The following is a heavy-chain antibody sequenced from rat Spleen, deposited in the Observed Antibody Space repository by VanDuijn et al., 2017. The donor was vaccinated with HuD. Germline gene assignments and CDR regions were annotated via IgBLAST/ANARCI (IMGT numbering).Heavy chain of an antibody. Sequence: EVQLVESGGGLVQPGSPLKLSCAASGFTFSDYNMAWVRQAPKKGLEWVATISYDGSSTYYRDSVKGRFTISRDNAKSTLYLQMDSLRSEDTATYYCVRHGYTRYYFDYWGQGVMVTVSS. CDR1: GFTFSDYN. V-gene: IGHV5-7*01. J-gene: IGHJ2*01. CDR2: ISYDGSST. CDR3: VRHGYTRYYFDY. D-gene: IGHD1-9*01.